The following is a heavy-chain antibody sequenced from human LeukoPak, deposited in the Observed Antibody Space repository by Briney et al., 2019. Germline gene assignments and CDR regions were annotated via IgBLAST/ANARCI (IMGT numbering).Heavy chain of an antibody. CDR2: INPNSGGT. CDR3: AREGGLGNCGGDCPFQH. V-gene: IGHV1-2*02. Sequence: ASVKVSCKASGYTFTGYYMHWVRQAPGQGLEWMGWINPNSGGTNYAQKFQGRVTMTRDTSISTVYMELSRLRSDDTVVYYCAREGGLGNCGGDCPFQHWGQGTLVTVSS. J-gene: IGHJ1*01. CDR1: GYTFTGYY. D-gene: IGHD2-21*02.